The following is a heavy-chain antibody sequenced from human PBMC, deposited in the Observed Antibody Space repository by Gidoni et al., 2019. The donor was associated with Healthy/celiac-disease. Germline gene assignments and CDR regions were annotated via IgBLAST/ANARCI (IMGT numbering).Heavy chain of an antibody. CDR1: GFTFSSYS. J-gene: IGHJ3*02. CDR3: AVIGGDSTIGAFDI. V-gene: IGHV3-48*02. CDR2: ISSSSSTI. Sequence: EVQLVESGGGLVQPGGSLRLSCAASGFTFSSYSMNWVRQAPGKGLEWVSYISSSSSTIYYADSVKGRFTISRDNAKNSLYLQMNSLRDEDTAVYYCAVIGGDSTIGAFDIWGQGTMVTVSS. D-gene: IGHD2-21*01.